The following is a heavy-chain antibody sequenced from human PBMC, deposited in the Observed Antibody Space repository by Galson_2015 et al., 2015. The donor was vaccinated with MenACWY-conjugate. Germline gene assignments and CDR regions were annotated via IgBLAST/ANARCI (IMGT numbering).Heavy chain of an antibody. CDR2: INSDGRST. V-gene: IGHV3-74*01. D-gene: IGHD4-23*01. CDR1: GFTFSTYW. CDR3: ARFGGNYGPSSHCDY. Sequence: SLRLSCAASGFTFSTYWMHWVRQAPGKGLVWVSRINSDGRSTSYADSVKGRFTISRDNAKNTLYLQINSLRAEDTAVYYCARFGGNYGPSSHCDYWGQGTLVTVSS. J-gene: IGHJ4*02.